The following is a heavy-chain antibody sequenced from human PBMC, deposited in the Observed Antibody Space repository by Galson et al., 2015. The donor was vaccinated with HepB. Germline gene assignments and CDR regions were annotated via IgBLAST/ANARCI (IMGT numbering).Heavy chain of an antibody. Sequence: SLRLSCAASGFTFSSYAMHWVRQAPGKGLEWVAVISYDGSNKYYADSVKGRFTISRDNSKNTLYLQMNSLRAEDTAVYYCAREESAADAYYYYGMDVWGQGTTVTVSS. CDR3: AREESAADAYYYYGMDV. D-gene: IGHD6-25*01. V-gene: IGHV3-30*04. J-gene: IGHJ6*02. CDR1: GFTFSSYA. CDR2: ISYDGSNK.